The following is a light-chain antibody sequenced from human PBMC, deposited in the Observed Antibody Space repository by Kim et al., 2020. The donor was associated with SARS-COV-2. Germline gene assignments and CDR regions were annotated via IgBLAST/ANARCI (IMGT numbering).Light chain of an antibody. CDR2: AAS. V-gene: IGKV1-39*01. J-gene: IGKJ1*01. CDR3: KQSNSTPQT. CDR1: QSIISY. Sequence: PSVGDRFTITCRASQSIISYLNWYQQKPGKAPQLLIYAASSLQSGVPSRFSGSGSGTDFTLTISSLQPEDVATYYCKQSNSTPQTFGQGTKVDIK.